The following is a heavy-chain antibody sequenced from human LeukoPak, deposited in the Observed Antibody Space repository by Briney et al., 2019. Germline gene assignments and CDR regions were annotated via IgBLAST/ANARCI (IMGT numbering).Heavy chain of an antibody. Sequence: GGSLRLSCVVSGFTFSSYPMSWVRQAPGKGLEWVSVISESGDVTHYADSMKGRFTISRDNTKNTLNLQMNGLRDEDTAIYYCARDSSHYLGSSGYWGQGALVTVSS. J-gene: IGHJ4*02. D-gene: IGHD6-6*01. CDR1: GFTFSSYP. CDR3: ARDSSHYLGSSGY. V-gene: IGHV3-23*01. CDR2: ISESGDVT.